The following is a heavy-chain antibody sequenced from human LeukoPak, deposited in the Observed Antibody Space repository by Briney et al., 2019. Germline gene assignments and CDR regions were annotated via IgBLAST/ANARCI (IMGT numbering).Heavy chain of an antibody. V-gene: IGHV1-8*01. CDR1: GYTFTSYD. CDR2: MNPNSGNT. D-gene: IGHD3-22*01. Sequence: ASVKVSCKASGYTFTSYDINWVRQATGQGLEWMGWMNPNSGNTGYAQKFQGRVTMTRNTSISTAYMELNSLRSEDTAVYYCARVVDYYDSSGYHDAFDIWGQGTMVTVSS. CDR3: ARVVDYYDSSGYHDAFDI. J-gene: IGHJ3*02.